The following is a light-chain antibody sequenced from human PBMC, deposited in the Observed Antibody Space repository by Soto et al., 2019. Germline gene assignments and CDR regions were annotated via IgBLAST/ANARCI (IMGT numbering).Light chain of an antibody. CDR3: QQYNSWWT. J-gene: IGKJ2*02. CDR2: KAS. CDR1: QSISSW. V-gene: IGKV1-5*03. Sequence: DIQMTKSPSTLSASVGDRVTITCRASQSISSWLAWYQQKPGKAPKLLIYKASSLESGVPSRFSGSGSGTEFTLTISSLQPDDFATYYCQQYNSWWTFGQGTKLEIK.